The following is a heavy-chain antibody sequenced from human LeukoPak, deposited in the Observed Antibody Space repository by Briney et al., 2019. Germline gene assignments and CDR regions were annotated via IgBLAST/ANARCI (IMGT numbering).Heavy chain of an antibody. CDR3: ARDHDFWSGYYRFGMDV. CDR2: IKQDGSAK. V-gene: IGHV3-7*03. D-gene: IGHD3-3*01. CDR1: GFTLSSYW. J-gene: IGHJ6*02. Sequence: GGSLRLSCAASGFTLSSYWMSWVRQAPGKGLEWVANIKQDGSAKDYVDSVKGRFTISRENAKNSLYLQMNSLRAEDTAVYYCARDHDFWSGYYRFGMDVWGQGTTVTVSS.